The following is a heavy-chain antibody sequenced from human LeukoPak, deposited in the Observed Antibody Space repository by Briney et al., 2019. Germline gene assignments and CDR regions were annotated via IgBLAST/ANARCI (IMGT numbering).Heavy chain of an antibody. D-gene: IGHD3-10*01. J-gene: IGHJ3*02. CDR1: GFSFSSYD. V-gene: IGHV3-13*04. Sequence: PGGSLRLSCAASGFSFSSYDMHWVRQATGKGLEWVSAIGTAGDTYYPGSVKGRFTISRENAKNSLYLQMNSLRAGDTAVYYCARRGTKTYGSGDAFDIWGQGTMVTVSS. CDR3: ARRGTKTYGSGDAFDI. CDR2: IGTAGDT.